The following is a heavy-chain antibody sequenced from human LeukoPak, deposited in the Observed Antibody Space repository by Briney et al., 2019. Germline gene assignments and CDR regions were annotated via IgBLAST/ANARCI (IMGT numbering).Heavy chain of an antibody. Sequence: GGSLRLSCEASGFTFNSNAMSWVRQAPGKGLEWVSTISGSGDTTYYADSVKGQFTISRDNSRNTLYLQMNSLRAEDTAVYYCARDLQGYGSGSYGMDVWGQGTTVTVSS. D-gene: IGHD3-10*01. CDR2: ISGSGDTT. J-gene: IGHJ6*02. CDR1: GFTFNSNA. CDR3: ARDLQGYGSGSYGMDV. V-gene: IGHV3-23*01.